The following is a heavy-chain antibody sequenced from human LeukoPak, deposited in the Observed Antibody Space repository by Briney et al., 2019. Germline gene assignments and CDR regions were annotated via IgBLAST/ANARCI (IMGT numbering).Heavy chain of an antibody. CDR3: STLPGIAAAGTSY. CDR1: GGTFSSYA. D-gene: IGHD6-13*01. V-gene: IGHV1-69*05. CDR2: IIPIFGTA. Sequence: SVKVSCKASGGTFSSYAISWVRQAPGQGLEWMGRIIPIFGTANYAQKFQGRVTITTDESTSTAYMELSSLRSEDTAVYYCSTLPGIAAAGTSYWGQGTLVTVSS. J-gene: IGHJ4*02.